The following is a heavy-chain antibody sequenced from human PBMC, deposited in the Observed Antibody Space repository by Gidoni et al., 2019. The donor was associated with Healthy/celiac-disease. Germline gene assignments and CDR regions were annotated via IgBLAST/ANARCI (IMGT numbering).Heavy chain of an antibody. CDR2: ISWDGGST. D-gene: IGHD3-10*01. Sequence: EVQLVESGGVVVQPGGSLRLSCAASGFTFDDYAMHWVRQAPGKGLEWVSLISWDGGSTYYADSVKGRFTISRDNSKNSLYLQMNSLRAEDTALYYCAKDIILDYYGSGSSYFDYWGQGTLVTVSS. V-gene: IGHV3-43D*03. CDR1: GFTFDDYA. J-gene: IGHJ4*02. CDR3: AKDIILDYYGSGSSYFDY.